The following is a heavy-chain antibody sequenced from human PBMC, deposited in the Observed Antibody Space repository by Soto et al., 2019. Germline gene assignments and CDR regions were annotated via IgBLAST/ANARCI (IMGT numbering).Heavy chain of an antibody. Sequence: QVQLMESGGGVVQPGRSLRLSCAASGFTFNDYGMHWVRQAPGKGLEWVAVIWHDGSNQYYADSVKGRVTISRDDSKNTVYLQMNSLRAADTAVYYCARDLSNGWYPDYWGQGTLVTVAS. CDR3: ARDLSNGWYPDY. CDR1: GFTFNDYG. V-gene: IGHV3-33*01. D-gene: IGHD6-19*01. J-gene: IGHJ4*02. CDR2: IWHDGSNQ.